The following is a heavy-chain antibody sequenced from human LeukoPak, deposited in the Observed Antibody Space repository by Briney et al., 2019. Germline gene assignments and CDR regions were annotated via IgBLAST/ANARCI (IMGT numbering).Heavy chain of an antibody. Sequence: PSETLSLTCAVFGGSFSGYHWTWIRQPPGKGLEWIGEIHRSGSTNYNPSLQSRVTISVDTSKNLFSLKLRSVTAAGTAVYYCAREGTYTSTSYFFDYWGQGALVTVSS. V-gene: IGHV4-34*01. CDR2: IHRSGST. D-gene: IGHD6-13*01. CDR1: GGSFSGYH. CDR3: AREGTYTSTSYFFDY. J-gene: IGHJ4*02.